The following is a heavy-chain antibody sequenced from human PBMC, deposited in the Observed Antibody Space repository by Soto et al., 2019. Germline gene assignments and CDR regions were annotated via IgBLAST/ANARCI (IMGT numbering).Heavy chain of an antibody. J-gene: IGHJ4*02. Sequence: GGSLRLSCAASGFTFSSYAMHWVRQAPGKGLEWVAVISYDGSNKYYADSVKGRFTISRDNSKNTPYLQMNSLRAEDTAVYYCASLSFAQDYWGQGTLVTVSS. CDR1: GFTFSSYA. CDR2: ISYDGSNK. CDR3: ASLSFAQDY. V-gene: IGHV3-30-3*01.